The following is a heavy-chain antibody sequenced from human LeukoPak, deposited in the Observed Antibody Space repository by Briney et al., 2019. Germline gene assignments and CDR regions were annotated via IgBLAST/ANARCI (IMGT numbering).Heavy chain of an antibody. CDR3: ATGAFCTNGVCSDP. J-gene: IGHJ5*02. D-gene: IGHD2-8*01. V-gene: IGHV1-8*01. CDR1: GYTFTSYD. Sequence: ASVKVSCKASGYTFTSYDINWVRQATEQGLEGMGWMNPNSGNTGYAQKFQGRVTMTRNTSISTAYMELSSLRSEDTAVYYCATGAFCTNGVCSDPWGQGTLVTVSS. CDR2: MNPNSGNT.